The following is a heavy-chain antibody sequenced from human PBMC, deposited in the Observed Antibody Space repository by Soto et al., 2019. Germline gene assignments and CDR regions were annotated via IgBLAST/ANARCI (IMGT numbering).Heavy chain of an antibody. J-gene: IGHJ5*02. V-gene: IGHV1-2*02. Sequence: RASVKVSCKASGYTFTGFYIHWVRQAPGQGLEWMGWINPQSGGTKYAQNFQGRVTMTRDTSISAAYMELNRLTSDDTAVYYCARGPLGYCSSTSCPGTWFDPWGQGTQVTVSS. D-gene: IGHD2-2*01. CDR1: GYTFTGFY. CDR3: ARGPLGYCSSTSCPGTWFDP. CDR2: INPQSGGT.